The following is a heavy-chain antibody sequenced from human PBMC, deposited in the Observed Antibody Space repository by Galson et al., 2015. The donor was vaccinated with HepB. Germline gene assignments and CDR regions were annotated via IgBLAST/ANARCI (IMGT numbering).Heavy chain of an antibody. CDR1: GFTLSSYS. J-gene: IGHJ3*02. D-gene: IGHD6-19*01. CDR3: ARDQIAVAATDHDAFDI. CDR2: ISSGSSYI. Sequence: SLRLSCAASGFTLSSYSMNWVRQAPGKGLEWVSSISSGSSYIYYADSVKGRFTISRDNAKNSLYLQMNSLRAEDTAVYFCARDQIAVAATDHDAFDIWGQGTMVTVSS. V-gene: IGHV3-21*01.